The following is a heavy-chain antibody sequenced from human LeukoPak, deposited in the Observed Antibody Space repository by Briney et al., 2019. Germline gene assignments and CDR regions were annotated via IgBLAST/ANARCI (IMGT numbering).Heavy chain of an antibody. V-gene: IGHV1-8*02. CDR1: GYTFTNYD. CDR3: ARYCSSTGCPLDTFDI. Sequence: ASVKVSCKASGYTFTNYDINWVRQATGQGLEWMGWMNPNSGDTGFAQKFQGRVTMTRNTPITTAYMELSSLRFEDTAVYYCARYCSSTGCPLDTFDIWGQGTMVTVSS. J-gene: IGHJ3*02. CDR2: MNPNSGDT. D-gene: IGHD2-2*01.